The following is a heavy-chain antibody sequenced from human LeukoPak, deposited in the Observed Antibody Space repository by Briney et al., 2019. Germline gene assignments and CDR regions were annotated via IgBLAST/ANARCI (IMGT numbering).Heavy chain of an antibody. CDR1: GFTFSSYS. CDR2: ISSSSSYI. D-gene: IGHD3-9*01. CDR3: ARYYDILTGYYRDFDY. Sequence: GGSLRLSCAASGFTFSSYSMNWVRQAPGMGLEWVSSISSSSSYIYYADSVKGRFTISRDNAKSSLYLQMNSLRAEDTAVYYCARYYDILTGYYRDFDYWGQGTLVTVSS. J-gene: IGHJ4*02. V-gene: IGHV3-21*01.